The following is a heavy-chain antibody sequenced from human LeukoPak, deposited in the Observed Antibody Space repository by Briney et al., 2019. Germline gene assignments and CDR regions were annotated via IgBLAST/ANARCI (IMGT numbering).Heavy chain of an antibody. J-gene: IGHJ6*03. D-gene: IGHD2-2*01. CDR1: GGSISSYY. Sequence: SETLSLTCTVSGGSISSYYWGWIRQPPGKGLEWIGYIYYSGSTNYNPSLRSRVTISVDTSKNQFSLKLSSVTAADTAVYYCARHGDIVVVPAAMSMDVWGKGTTVTVSS. CDR3: ARHGDIVVVPAAMSMDV. V-gene: IGHV4-59*08. CDR2: IYYSGST.